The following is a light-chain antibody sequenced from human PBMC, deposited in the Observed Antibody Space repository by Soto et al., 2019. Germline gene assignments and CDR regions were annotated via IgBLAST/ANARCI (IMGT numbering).Light chain of an antibody. CDR1: QSVSSSY. CDR2: GAS. J-gene: IGKJ3*01. Sequence: VLSHSPGTTSSTXRXRXTPPSRASQSVSSSYLARYQQKPGQAPRVLIYGASSRATGIPDRFSGSGSGTDFTLTISRLEPEDFAVYYCQQYGSSPRFGPGTKVDIK. CDR3: QQYGSSPR. V-gene: IGKV3-20*01.